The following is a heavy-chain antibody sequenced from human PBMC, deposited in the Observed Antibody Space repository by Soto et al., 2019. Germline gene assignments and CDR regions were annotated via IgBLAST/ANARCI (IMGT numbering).Heavy chain of an antibody. D-gene: IGHD3-22*01. J-gene: IGHJ4*02. Sequence: EVQLLESGGGLVQPGGSLRLSWAASGFTFSSYAMSWVRQAPGKGLEWVSAISESGGSTQYADSVKGRFTISRDNSKNTLYLQMNSLRAEDTAVFYCAKDYYDTSGYPRYFDYWGQGTLVTVSS. CDR3: AKDYYDTSGYPRYFDY. CDR1: GFTFSSYA. CDR2: ISESGGST. V-gene: IGHV3-23*01.